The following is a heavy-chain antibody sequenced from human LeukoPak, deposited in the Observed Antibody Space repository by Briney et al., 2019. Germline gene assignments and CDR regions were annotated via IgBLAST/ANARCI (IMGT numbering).Heavy chain of an antibody. CDR1: GFPFSGYA. Sequence: GGSLRLSCAASGFPFSGYAMYWVRQAPGKGLEFVSGIHGNGGNTLYANSVKGRFTISRDNSKNTLYLQMGSLRGGDMAVYYCARAQTGATSYYFDDWGQGTLVTVSS. CDR3: ARAQTGATSYYFDD. J-gene: IGHJ4*02. CDR2: IHGNGGNT. V-gene: IGHV3-64*01. D-gene: IGHD1-7*01.